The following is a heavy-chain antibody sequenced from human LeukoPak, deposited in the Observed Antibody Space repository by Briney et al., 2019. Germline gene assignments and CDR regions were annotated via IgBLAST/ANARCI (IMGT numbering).Heavy chain of an antibody. CDR2: IIPILGIA. CDR1: GGTFSSYA. D-gene: IGHD5-24*01. CDR3: ARDRRDGDPFDY. J-gene: IGHJ4*02. V-gene: IGHV1-69*04. Sequence: AASVKVSCKASGGTFSSYAISWVRQAPGQGLEWMGRIIPILGIANYAQKFQGRVTITADKATSTAYMELSSLRSEDTAVYYCARDRRDGDPFDYWGQGTLVTVS.